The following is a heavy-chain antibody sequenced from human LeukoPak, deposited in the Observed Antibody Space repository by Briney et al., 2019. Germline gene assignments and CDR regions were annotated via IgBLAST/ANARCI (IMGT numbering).Heavy chain of an antibody. J-gene: IGHJ5*02. CDR3: ARSNSGRYGWFAP. V-gene: IGHV4-4*07. CDR2: ISTSGGT. CDR1: GDSMCGY. Sequence: SETLSLTCTVSGDSMCGYWGWVRRPAGKGRGWSGRISTSGGTDYNPALKSRITMSVDTSKNQFSLKLRSMTAADTAVYYCARSNSGRYGWFAPWGQGTLVTAPS. D-gene: IGHD1-26*01.